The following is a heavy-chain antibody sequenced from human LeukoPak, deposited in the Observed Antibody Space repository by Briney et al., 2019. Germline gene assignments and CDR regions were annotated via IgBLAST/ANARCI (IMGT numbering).Heavy chain of an antibody. J-gene: IGHJ3*02. V-gene: IGHV3-30*04. D-gene: IGHD3-16*01. Sequence: GGSLRLSCAASGFTFSSYAMHWVRQAPGKGLEWVAVISYDGRSKYYADSVKGRFSISRDNSKDTLFLQMNRLRGEDTAVYYCAKGRSPFAFDMWGQGTMVTVSS. CDR2: ISYDGRSK. CDR1: GFTFSSYA. CDR3: AKGRSPFAFDM.